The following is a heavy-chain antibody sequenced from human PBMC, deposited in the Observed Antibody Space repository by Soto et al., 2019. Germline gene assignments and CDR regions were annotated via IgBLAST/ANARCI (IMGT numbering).Heavy chain of an antibody. CDR1: GVTFTNYA. CDR3: ARDEGFGQLSC. V-gene: IGHV1-18*01. Sequence: ASVKVSCKASGVTFTNYAINWVRQAPGQGLEWMGWISAYNGNTNYAQKLQGRVTMTTDTSTSTAYMELRSLRSDDTAVYYCARDEGFGQLSCWGQGTLVTVSS. J-gene: IGHJ4*02. D-gene: IGHD3-10*01. CDR2: ISAYNGNT.